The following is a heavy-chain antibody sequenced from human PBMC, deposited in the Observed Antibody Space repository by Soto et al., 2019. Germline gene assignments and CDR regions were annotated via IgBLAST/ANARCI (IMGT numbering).Heavy chain of an antibody. V-gene: IGHV4-59*01. CDR3: ASSVVVAAFDY. CDR1: GGSISSYY. CDR2: IYYSGST. Sequence: PSETLSLTCTVSGGSISSYYWSWIRQPPGKGLEWIGYIYYSGSTNYNPSLKSRVTISVDTSKNQFSLKLSSVTAADTAVYYCASSVVVAAFDYWGQGTLVTVSS. D-gene: IGHD2-15*01. J-gene: IGHJ4*02.